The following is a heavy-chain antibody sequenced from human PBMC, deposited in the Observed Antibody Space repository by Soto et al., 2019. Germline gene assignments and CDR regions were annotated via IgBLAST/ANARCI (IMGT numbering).Heavy chain of an antibody. D-gene: IGHD3-10*01. CDR2: IYYSGST. CDR1: GGSISSYY. J-gene: IGHJ5*02. CDR3: ARDGWFGECGLFDL. V-gene: IGHV4-59*01. Sequence: SETLSLTCTVSGGSISSYYWSWIRQPPGKGLEWIGYIYYSGSTNYNPSLKSRVTISVDTSKNQFSLKLSSVTAADTAVYYCARDGWFGECGLFDLWGQGTLVTAPQ.